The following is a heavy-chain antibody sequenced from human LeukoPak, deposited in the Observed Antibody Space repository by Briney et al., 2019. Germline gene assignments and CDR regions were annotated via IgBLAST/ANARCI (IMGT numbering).Heavy chain of an antibody. D-gene: IGHD2-15*01. CDR2: IYHSGST. V-gene: IGHV4-30-2*01. CDR1: GGSISSGGYS. CDR3: ARGGCSGGSCYPGPFDY. Sequence: PSQTLSLTCAVSGGSISSGGYSWSWIREPPGKGLEWIGYIYHSGSTYYNPSLKSRVTISVDRSKNQFSLKLSSVTAADTAVYYCARGGCSGGSCYPGPFDYWGQGTLVTVSS. J-gene: IGHJ4*02.